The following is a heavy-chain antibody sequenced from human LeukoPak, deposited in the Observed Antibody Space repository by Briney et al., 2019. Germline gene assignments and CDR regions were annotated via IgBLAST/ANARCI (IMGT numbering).Heavy chain of an antibody. CDR2: ISWDGGAT. CDR1: GFTFDDYA. J-gene: IGHJ4*02. Sequence: QPGGSLRLSCAASGFTFDDYAMHWVRQAPGKGLEWVSLISWDGGATYYADSVKGRFTISRDNSKNSLYLQMNSLRAEDTALYYCAKALIENGYSYGAFDYWGQGTLVTVSS. CDR3: AKALIENGYSYGAFDY. D-gene: IGHD5-18*01. V-gene: IGHV3-43D*03.